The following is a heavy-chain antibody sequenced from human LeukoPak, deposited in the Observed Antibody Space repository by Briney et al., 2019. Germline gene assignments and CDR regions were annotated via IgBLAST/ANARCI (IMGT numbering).Heavy chain of an antibody. D-gene: IGHD3-9*01. J-gene: IGHJ6*02. CDR2: ISAYNGNT. CDR1: GHTFTSYG. CDR3: AREELLRYFDWQRYHYYYGMDV. Sequence: APVKASCKASGHTFTSYGIIWVRQAPGQELKWMGWISAYNGNTNYAQKLQGRVTMTTDTSKCTAYMELRSLRSDDTAVYYCAREELLRYFDWQRYHYYYGMDVWGQGTTVTVSS. V-gene: IGHV1-18*01.